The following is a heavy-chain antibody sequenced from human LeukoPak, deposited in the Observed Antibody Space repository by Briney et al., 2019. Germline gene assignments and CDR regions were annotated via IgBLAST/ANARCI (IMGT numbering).Heavy chain of an antibody. Sequence: PGGSLRLSCAGSGFMYRTYAMQWVRQVPGKGLQWVAGITGSGDSSFYVDSVKGRFAISRDNSKNILYLQMDRLRAEDTAIYFCAKDADDADRMFYFDQWGQGTLVTVSS. CDR1: GFMYRTYA. J-gene: IGHJ4*02. V-gene: IGHV3-23*01. CDR2: ITGSGDSS. CDR3: AKDADDADRMFYFDQ. D-gene: IGHD1-1*01.